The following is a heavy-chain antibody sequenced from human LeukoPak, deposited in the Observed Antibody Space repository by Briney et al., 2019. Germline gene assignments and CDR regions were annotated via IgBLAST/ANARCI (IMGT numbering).Heavy chain of an antibody. Sequence: SVKVSCKASGGNFSSYAISWVRQAPGQGLEWMGRIIPILGIANYAQKFQGRVTITADKSTSTAYMELSSLRSEDTAVYYCARAHYGDPVGYRGQGTLVTVSS. D-gene: IGHD4-17*01. CDR3: ARAHYGDPVGY. CDR1: GGNFSSYA. V-gene: IGHV1-69*04. J-gene: IGHJ4*02. CDR2: IIPILGIA.